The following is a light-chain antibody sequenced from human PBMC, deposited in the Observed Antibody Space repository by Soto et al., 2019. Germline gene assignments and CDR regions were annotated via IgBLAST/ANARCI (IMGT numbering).Light chain of an antibody. J-gene: IGKJ1*01. CDR1: QSVSSHY. V-gene: IGKV3-20*01. CDR3: QQYNDWTRT. Sequence: EIVLTQSPGTLSLSPGERATLSCRASQSVSSHYLAWYQQKPGQAPRLLIYGASTRATGIPDRFSGSGSGTDFTLTISSLQSEDLAVYYCQQYNDWTRTFGQGTK. CDR2: GAS.